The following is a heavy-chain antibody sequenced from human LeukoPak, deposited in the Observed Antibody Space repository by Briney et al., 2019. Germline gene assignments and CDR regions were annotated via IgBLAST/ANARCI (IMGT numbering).Heavy chain of an antibody. D-gene: IGHD2-15*01. V-gene: IGHV3-74*01. CDR3: ARERREAGSGDHQTDAFDI. CDR2: INSDARRP. Sequence: PGGSLRLSCAASGFTFSNYWMHWVRQAPGKGLVWVSRINSDARRPRYADFVKGRFTISRDNAKNTLYLQMNSLRVEDTALYYWARERREAGSGDHQTDAFDIWGQGTMVSVSS. J-gene: IGHJ3*02. CDR1: GFTFSNYW.